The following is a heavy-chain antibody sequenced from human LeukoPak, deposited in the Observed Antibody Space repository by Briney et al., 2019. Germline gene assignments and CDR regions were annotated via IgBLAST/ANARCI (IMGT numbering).Heavy chain of an antibody. D-gene: IGHD2-2*01. CDR1: GFTFSSYS. Sequence: GGSLRLSCAASGFTFSSYSMNWVRRAPGKGLEWVSSISSSSSYIYYADSVKGRFTISRDNAKNSLYLQMNSLRAEDTAVYYVLGECSSTSCSIDYYGMDVWGQGTTVTVSS. J-gene: IGHJ6*02. CDR3: LGECSSTSCSIDYYGMDV. V-gene: IGHV3-21*01. CDR2: ISSSSSYI.